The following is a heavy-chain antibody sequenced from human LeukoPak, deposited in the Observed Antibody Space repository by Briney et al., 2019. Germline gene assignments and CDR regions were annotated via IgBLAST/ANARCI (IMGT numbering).Heavy chain of an antibody. D-gene: IGHD2-2*01. CDR3: ARQASWSSTSCYDCWYFDL. V-gene: IGHV4-59*08. CDR1: GGSISSYY. Sequence: PSETLSLTCTVSGGSISSYYWSWIRQPPGKGLEWIGYIYYSGSTNYNPSLKSRVTISVDTSKNQFSLKLSSVTAADTAVYYCARQASWSSTSCYDCWYFDLWGRGTLVTVSS. J-gene: IGHJ2*01. CDR2: IYYSGST.